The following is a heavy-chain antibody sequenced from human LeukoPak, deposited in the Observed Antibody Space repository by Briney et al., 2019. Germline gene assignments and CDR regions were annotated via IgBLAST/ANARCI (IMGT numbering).Heavy chain of an antibody. Sequence: SETLSLTSAVSGGSTSTYNSSSGRQTAGKGLEWIGYIDYSGSSNYNPSLKSRVTISVDMSKNHFSLKLSSVTAADTAVYYCARATWAYYSDSWGQGTLVTVSS. CDR3: ARATWAYYSDS. D-gene: IGHD7-27*01. J-gene: IGHJ4*02. CDR2: IDYSGSS. V-gene: IGHV4-59*01. CDR1: GGSTSTYN.